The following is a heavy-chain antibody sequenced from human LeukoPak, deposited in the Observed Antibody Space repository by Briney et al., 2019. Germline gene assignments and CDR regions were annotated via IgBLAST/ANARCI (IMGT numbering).Heavy chain of an antibody. Sequence: ASVKVSCKASGYTFISYGISWVRQAPGQGLEWMGWISAYNGNTNYAQKLQGRVTMTTDTSTSTAYMELRSLRSDDTAVYYCARDPVVAIAHEVWFDSWGQGTLVTVSS. J-gene: IGHJ5*01. CDR2: ISAYNGNT. CDR3: ARDPVVAIAHEVWFDS. CDR1: GYTFISYG. V-gene: IGHV1-18*01. D-gene: IGHD2-15*01.